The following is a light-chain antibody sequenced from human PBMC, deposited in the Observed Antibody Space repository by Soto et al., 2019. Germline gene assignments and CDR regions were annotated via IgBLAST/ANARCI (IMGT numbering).Light chain of an antibody. CDR2: KAS. CDR1: QSISSW. V-gene: IGKV1-5*03. J-gene: IGKJ1*01. Sequence: DIPMTQSPSTLSASVGDRVTITCRASQSISSWLAWFQQKPGKAPKLLIYKASSLKSGVPSRFSRSGSGTEFTLTISSLQPDDFATYYCQQYNTYWTFGQGTKVEIK. CDR3: QQYNTYWT.